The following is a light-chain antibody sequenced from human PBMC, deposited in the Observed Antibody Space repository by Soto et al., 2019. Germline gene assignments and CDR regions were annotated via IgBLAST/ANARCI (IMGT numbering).Light chain of an antibody. CDR1: QSVSSN. Sequence: ELVMTQSPATLSQSPGDRATVSCRASQSVSSNLAWYQQRPGQAPRLLIYGASTMAAGVPARFSGSGSGTEFTLTISSLQSEDIGVYYCHQYNTWPRTFGQGTKVDIK. CDR2: GAS. CDR3: HQYNTWPRT. V-gene: IGKV3-15*01. J-gene: IGKJ1*01.